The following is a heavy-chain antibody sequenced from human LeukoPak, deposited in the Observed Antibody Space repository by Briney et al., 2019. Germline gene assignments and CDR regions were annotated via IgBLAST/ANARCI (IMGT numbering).Heavy chain of an antibody. J-gene: IGHJ4*02. D-gene: IGHD3-10*01. CDR1: GYSIRSGDY. Sequence: SETLSLTCTVSGYSIRSGDYWGWIRQPPGKGLEWIGEINYSGSTNYNPSLKSRVTISVDTSKNQFSLKLSSVTAADTAVYYCARHGNYYGSGSYYWGQGTLVIVSS. V-gene: IGHV4-38-2*02. CDR2: INYSGST. CDR3: ARHGNYYGSGSYY.